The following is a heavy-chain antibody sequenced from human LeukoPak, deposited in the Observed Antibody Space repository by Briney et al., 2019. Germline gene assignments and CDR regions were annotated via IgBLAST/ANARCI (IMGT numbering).Heavy chain of an antibody. V-gene: IGHV3-23*01. Sequence: LSGGSLRLSCAASGFTFSSYAMSWVRQAPGKGLEWVSAISGSGGSTYYADSVKGRFTISRDNSKNTLYLQMNSLRAEDTAVYYCAKAPFGYGELANDDYWGQGTLVTVSS. CDR2: ISGSGGST. CDR1: GFTFSSYA. CDR3: AKAPFGYGELANDDY. D-gene: IGHD4-17*01. J-gene: IGHJ4*02.